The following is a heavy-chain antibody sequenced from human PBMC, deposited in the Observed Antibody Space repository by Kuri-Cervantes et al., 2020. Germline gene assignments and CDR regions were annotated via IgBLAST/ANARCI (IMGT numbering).Heavy chain of an antibody. V-gene: IGHV3-48*03. J-gene: IGHJ6*02. CDR2: ISSSGSTI. CDR3: VRDGGSATAAAAGNYYHGMDV. CDR1: GFTFSSYE. D-gene: IGHD6-13*01. Sequence: GESLKISCAASGFTFSSYEMNWVRQAPGKGLEWVSYISSSGSTIYYADSVKGRFTISRDNSKDTLYLLMNSLRAEDTAVYFCVRDGGSATAAAAGNYYHGMDVWGQGTTVTVSS.